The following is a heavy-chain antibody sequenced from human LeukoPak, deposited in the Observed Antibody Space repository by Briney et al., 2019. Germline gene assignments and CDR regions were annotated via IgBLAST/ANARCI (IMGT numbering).Heavy chain of an antibody. V-gene: IGHV1-69*04. CDR2: IIPILGIA. CDR3: ARAPRVTIFVSSNWFDP. J-gene: IGHJ5*02. CDR1: GGTFSSYA. Sequence: SVKVSCKASGGTFSSYAISWVRQAPGQGLEWMGRIIPILGIANYAQKFQGRVTITADKSTSTAYMELSSLRSEDTAVYYCARAPRVTIFVSSNWFDPWGQGTLVTVSS. D-gene: IGHD3-3*01.